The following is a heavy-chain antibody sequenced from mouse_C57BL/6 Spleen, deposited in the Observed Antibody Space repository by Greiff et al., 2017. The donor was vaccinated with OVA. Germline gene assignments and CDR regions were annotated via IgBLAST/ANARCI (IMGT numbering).Heavy chain of an antibody. CDR2: IDPSDSYT. CDR1: GYTFTSYW. D-gene: IGHD3-2*02. Sequence: QVQLQQPGAELVKPGASVKLSCKASGYTFTSYWMQWVKQRPGQGLEWIGEIDPSDSYTNYNQKFKGKAKLTVDTSSSTAYMQLSSLTSEDSAVYYCARARTAAQATDYYAMDYWGQGTSVTVSS. J-gene: IGHJ4*01. V-gene: IGHV1-50*01. CDR3: ARARTAAQATDYYAMDY.